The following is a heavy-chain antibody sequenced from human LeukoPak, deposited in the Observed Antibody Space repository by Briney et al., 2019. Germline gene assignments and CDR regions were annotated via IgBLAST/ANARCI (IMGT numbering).Heavy chain of an antibody. V-gene: IGHV3-21*04. CDR2: ISSSSSYI. J-gene: IGHJ4*02. D-gene: IGHD1-1*01. Sequence: KPGGSLRLSCAASGFTFSSYSMNWVRQAPGKGLEWVSSISSSSSYIYYADSVKGRLTISRDNSKNTLYLQMNSLRAEDTAVYFCAKAVSNWNDAPFDYWGQGTLVTVSS. CDR1: GFTFSSYS. CDR3: AKAVSNWNDAPFDY.